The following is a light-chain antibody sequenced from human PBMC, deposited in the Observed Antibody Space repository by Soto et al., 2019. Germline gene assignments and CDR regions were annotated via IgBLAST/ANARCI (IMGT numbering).Light chain of an antibody. V-gene: IGKV3-11*01. Sequence: EIGLTQSPATLSLSPGERATLSFRASQSVSSYLAWYQQKPGQAPRLLIYGASNRATGIPARFSGSGSGTDFTLTISSLEPEDFAVDYCQQRSNWPPITFGQGTRLESK. CDR2: GAS. CDR3: QQRSNWPPIT. J-gene: IGKJ5*01. CDR1: QSVSSY.